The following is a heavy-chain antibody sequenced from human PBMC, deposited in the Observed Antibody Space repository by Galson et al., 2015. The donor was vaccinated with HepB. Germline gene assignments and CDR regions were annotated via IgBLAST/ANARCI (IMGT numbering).Heavy chain of an antibody. V-gene: IGHV3-48*01. CDR2: ISSSSSTI. D-gene: IGHD6-19*01. CDR3: ARDPVEQGLVMLSGLDY. J-gene: IGHJ4*02. CDR1: GFTFSSYS. Sequence: SLRLSCAASGFTFSSYSMNWVRQAPGKGLEWVSYISSSSSTIYYADSVKGRFTISRDNAKNSLYLQMKSLRAEDTAVYYCARDPVEQGLVMLSGLDYWGQGTLVTVSS.